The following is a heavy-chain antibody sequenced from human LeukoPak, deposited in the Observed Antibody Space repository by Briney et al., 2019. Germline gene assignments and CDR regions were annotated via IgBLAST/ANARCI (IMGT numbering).Heavy chain of an antibody. Sequence: PGGSLRFSRAASGFTFSSYWMSWVRQAPGKGLAWVANIKQDGSEKYYVDSVKGRFTISRDNAKNSLYLQMNSLRAEDTAVYYCARDRWELLSDYWGQGTLVTVSS. CDR2: IKQDGSEK. J-gene: IGHJ4*02. D-gene: IGHD1-26*01. CDR1: GFTFSSYW. V-gene: IGHV3-7*01. CDR3: ARDRWELLSDY.